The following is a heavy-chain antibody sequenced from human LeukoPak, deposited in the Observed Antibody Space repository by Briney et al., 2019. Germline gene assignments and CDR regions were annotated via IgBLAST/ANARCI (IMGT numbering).Heavy chain of an antibody. CDR2: IFFAGDT. CDR1: GGSISTYY. D-gene: IGHD2-8*02. J-gene: IGHJ4*02. Sequence: SETLSLTCSVSGGSISTYYWSWFRQSPGKGLEWIGYIFFAGDTKHNPSLQGRDTISTDNFRQLSLTLTSVTAADTAVYYCARKQSISGGFDSWGQGSLVTVSS. V-gene: IGHV4-59*01. CDR3: ARKQSISGGFDS.